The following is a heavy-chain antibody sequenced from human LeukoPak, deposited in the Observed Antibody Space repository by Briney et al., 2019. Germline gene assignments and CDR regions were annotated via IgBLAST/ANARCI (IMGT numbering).Heavy chain of an antibody. CDR1: GYSFTSYW. Sequence: GESLKISCKGSGYSFTSYWIGCVRPLPGKGLEWMGIIYPGDSDTRYSPSFQGQVTISADKSISTAYLQWSSLKVSDTAMYYCARQSAYYLEIPGNDAFEVWGQGTLVTVSS. D-gene: IGHD3-10*01. CDR3: ARQSAYYLEIPGNDAFEV. V-gene: IGHV5-51*01. CDR2: IYPGDSDT. J-gene: IGHJ3*01.